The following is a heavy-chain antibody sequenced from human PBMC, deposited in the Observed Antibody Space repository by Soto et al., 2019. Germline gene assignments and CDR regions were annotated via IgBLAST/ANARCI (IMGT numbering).Heavy chain of an antibody. J-gene: IGHJ3*02. Sequence: GASVKVSCKASGYTFTSYYMHWVRQAPGQGLEWMGIINPSGGSTSYAQKFQGRVTMTRDTSTSTVYMELSSLRSEDTAVYYCARKRRSGWYRHAFDIWGQGTMVTGSS. CDR1: GYTFTSYY. V-gene: IGHV1-46*01. D-gene: IGHD6-19*01. CDR2: INPSGGST. CDR3: ARKRRSGWYRHAFDI.